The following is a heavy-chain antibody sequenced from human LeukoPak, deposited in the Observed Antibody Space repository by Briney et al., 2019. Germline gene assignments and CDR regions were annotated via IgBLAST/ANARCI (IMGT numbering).Heavy chain of an antibody. CDR1: GFNFSNYA. CDR2: ISDNGGST. CDR3: VNLGQWLVPDYYYGMDV. Sequence: GGSLRLSCAASGFNFSNYAMTWVRQAPGKGLEYVSGISDNGGSTFYADSVKGRFTISRDNSKNTLYLQMSSLRPEDTALYFCVNLGQWLVPDYYYGMDVWGQGTTVTVSS. J-gene: IGHJ6*02. D-gene: IGHD6-19*01. V-gene: IGHV3-64D*06.